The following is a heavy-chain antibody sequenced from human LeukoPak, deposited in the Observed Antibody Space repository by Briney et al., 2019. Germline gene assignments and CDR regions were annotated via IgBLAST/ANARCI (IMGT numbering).Heavy chain of an antibody. CDR2: ISYDGSNK. CDR1: GLTFSSYA. D-gene: IGHD2-2*02. V-gene: IGHV3-30-3*01. CDR3: ATRGCTSTGCYMPLPNFDY. J-gene: IGHJ4*02. Sequence: GGSLRLSCAASGLTFSSYAMHWVRQAPGEGLEWVAVISYDGSNKYYADSVKGRFTISRDNSKNTLYLQMNSPRAEDTAVYYCATRGCTSTGCYMPLPNFDYWGQGSLVTVSS.